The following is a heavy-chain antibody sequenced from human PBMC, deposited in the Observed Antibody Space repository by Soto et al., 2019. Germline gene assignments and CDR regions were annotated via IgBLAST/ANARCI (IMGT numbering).Heavy chain of an antibody. Sequence: GGSLRLSCAASGFTFSSYGMHWVRQAPGKGLEWVAVISYDGSNKYYADSVKGRFTISRDNSKNTLYLQMNSLRAEDTAVYYCAKDRKRFLEWTLYYYYYLDVWGKGTTVTVSS. D-gene: IGHD3-3*01. J-gene: IGHJ6*03. CDR1: GFTFSSYG. V-gene: IGHV3-30*18. CDR2: ISYDGSNK. CDR3: AKDRKRFLEWTLYYYYYLDV.